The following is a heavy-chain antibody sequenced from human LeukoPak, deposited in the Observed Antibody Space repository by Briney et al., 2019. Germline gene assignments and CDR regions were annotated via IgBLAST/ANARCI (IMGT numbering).Heavy chain of an antibody. Sequence: GGSLRLSCAASGFTFSDYYMSWIRQAPGKGLEWVSYISRTGSTIYYADSVKGRFTISRDNANNSLYLQMNSLRAEDTAVYYCPREMQWELLFDYWGQGTLVTVSS. CDR1: GFTFSDYY. J-gene: IGHJ4*02. V-gene: IGHV3-11*04. D-gene: IGHD1-26*01. CDR2: ISRTGSTI. CDR3: PREMQWELLFDY.